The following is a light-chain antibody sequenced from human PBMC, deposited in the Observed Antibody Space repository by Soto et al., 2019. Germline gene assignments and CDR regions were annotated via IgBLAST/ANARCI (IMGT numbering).Light chain of an antibody. CDR2: DAS. V-gene: IGKV3-11*01. CDR3: QQRRNWPPT. CDR1: QSVSSY. J-gene: IGKJ1*01. Sequence: EIVLTQSPATLSLSPGERATLSCRASQSVSSYLAWYQQKPGQAPRLLIYDASNRATGIPARFSGSGSGTDFTLTISSLEPEDCAVYYCQQRRNWPPTFGQGTKVDIK.